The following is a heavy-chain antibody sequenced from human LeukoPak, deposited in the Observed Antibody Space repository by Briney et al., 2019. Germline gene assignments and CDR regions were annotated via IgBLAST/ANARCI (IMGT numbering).Heavy chain of an antibody. J-gene: IGHJ4*02. Sequence: GGSLRLSCAASGFTFSSYSMNWVRHGPGRGLEWVSYISSSSSTIYYADSVKGRFTISRDNAKNSLYLQMNSLRAEDTAVYYCAGAYGSSSPFDYWGQGTLVTVSS. V-gene: IGHV3-48*01. D-gene: IGHD6-6*01. CDR2: ISSSSSTI. CDR1: GFTFSSYS. CDR3: AGAYGSSSPFDY.